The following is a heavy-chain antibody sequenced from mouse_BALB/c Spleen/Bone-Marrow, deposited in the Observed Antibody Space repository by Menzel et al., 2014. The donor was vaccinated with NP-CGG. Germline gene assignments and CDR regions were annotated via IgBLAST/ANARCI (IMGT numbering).Heavy chain of an antibody. J-gene: IGHJ4*01. V-gene: IGHV1S81*02. D-gene: IGHD2-4*01. CDR3: TRSRYDYDNAMDC. CDR1: GYTFTSYY. CDR2: INPSNGGT. Sequence: VQLVESGAELVKPGASVELSCKASGYTFTSYYMYWVKQRPGQGLEWIGEINPSNGGTNFNEKFKSKATLTVDKSSSTAYMQLSSLTSEDSAVYYCTRSRYDYDNAMDCWGQGTSVTVSS.